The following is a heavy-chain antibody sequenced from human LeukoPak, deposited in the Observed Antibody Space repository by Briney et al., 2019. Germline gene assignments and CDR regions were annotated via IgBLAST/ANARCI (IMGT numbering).Heavy chain of an antibody. CDR1: GFTFSSYA. V-gene: IGHV3-23*01. CDR3: ARSRITMVRGVMYYFDY. J-gene: IGHJ4*02. D-gene: IGHD3-10*01. Sequence: GGSLRLSCAASGFTFSSYAMSWVRQAPGKGLEWVSAISGSGGSTYYADSVKGRFTISRDNSKNTLYLQMNGLRAEDTAVYYCARSRITMVRGVMYYFDYWGQGTLVTVSS. CDR2: ISGSGGST.